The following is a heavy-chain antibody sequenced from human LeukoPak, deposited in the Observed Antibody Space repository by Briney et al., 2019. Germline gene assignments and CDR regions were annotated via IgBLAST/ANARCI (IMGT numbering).Heavy chain of an antibody. V-gene: IGHV3-53*01. CDR1: GFTVSSNY. CDR2: IYTGGSS. Sequence: PGGSLRLSCAASGFTVSSNYMSWIRQAPGKGLEWVSLIYTGGSSYYADSVKGRFTISRDNAKNTLYLQMNSLRAEDTAVYYCARVQGHPPNGLDIWGQGTMVTVSS. D-gene: IGHD2-8*01. J-gene: IGHJ3*02. CDR3: ARVQGHPPNGLDI.